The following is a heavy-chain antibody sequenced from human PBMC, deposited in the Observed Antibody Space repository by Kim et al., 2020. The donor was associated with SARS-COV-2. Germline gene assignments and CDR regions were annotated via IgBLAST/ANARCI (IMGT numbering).Heavy chain of an antibody. J-gene: IGHJ4*02. CDR2: IYQSGST. Sequence: SETLSLTCTVSGYSISSGYYWGWIRQPPGKGLEWIGNIYQSGSTYYNPSLKSRVTISVDTFNNQFSLKLSSVTAADTAVYYCARGHFDWFVDYWGQGTLVTVSS. CDR3: ARGHFDWFVDY. D-gene: IGHD3-9*01. CDR1: GYSISSGYY. V-gene: IGHV4-38-2*02.